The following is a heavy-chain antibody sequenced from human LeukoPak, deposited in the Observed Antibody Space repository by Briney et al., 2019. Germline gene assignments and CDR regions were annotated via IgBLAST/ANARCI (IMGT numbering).Heavy chain of an antibody. Sequence: QSGGSLRLSCAASGFTFSSSAMSWVRQAPGKGLEWVSAISNNGGYTYYADSVQGRFTISRDNSKSTLCLLMNSLRAEDTAVYYCAKQLGYCSDGSCYFPYWGQGTLVTVSS. CDR2: ISNNGGYT. CDR3: AKQLGYCSDGSCYFPY. CDR1: GFTFSSSA. J-gene: IGHJ4*02. V-gene: IGHV3-23*01. D-gene: IGHD2-15*01.